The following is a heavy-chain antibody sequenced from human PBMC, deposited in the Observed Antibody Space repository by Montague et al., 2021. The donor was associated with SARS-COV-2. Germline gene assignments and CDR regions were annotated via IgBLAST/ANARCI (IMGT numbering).Heavy chain of an antibody. CDR3: ARDIECSF. CDR2: ISYNGGST. J-gene: IGHJ4*02. D-gene: IGHD2-15*01. CDR1: GFTLRDSA. V-gene: IGHV3-23*01. Sequence: SLRLSCAASGFTLRDSAMNWVRQAPGKGLEWVSLISYNGGSTYYADSVKGRFTISRDNSNNTLYLQMNSLRAEDTAIYYCARDIECSFWGQGTLVTVSS.